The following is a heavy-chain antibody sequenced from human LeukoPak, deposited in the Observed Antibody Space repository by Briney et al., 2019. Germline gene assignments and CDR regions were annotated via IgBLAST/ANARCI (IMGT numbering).Heavy chain of an antibody. J-gene: IGHJ4*02. CDR2: INHSGST. CDR3: ARDSSDILTGYTTN. V-gene: IGHV4-34*01. Sequence: SETLSLTCAVYGGSFSGYYWSWIRQPPGKGLEWIGEINHSGSTNYNPSLKSRVTMSVDTSKNQFSLKLSSVTAADTAVYYCARDSSDILTGYTTNWGQGTLVTVSS. CDR1: GGSFSGYY. D-gene: IGHD3-9*01.